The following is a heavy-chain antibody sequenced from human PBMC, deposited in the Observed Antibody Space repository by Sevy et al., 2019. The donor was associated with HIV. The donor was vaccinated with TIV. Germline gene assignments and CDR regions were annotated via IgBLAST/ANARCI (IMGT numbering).Heavy chain of an antibody. CDR1: GFTFSSYA. CDR3: ARATPITMVRGVTKTKTGSLDY. J-gene: IGHJ4*02. D-gene: IGHD3-10*01. V-gene: IGHV3-30-3*01. CDR2: ISYDGSNK. Sequence: GGSLRLSCAASGFTFSSYAMHWVRQAPGKGLEWVAVISYDGSNKYYADSVKGRFTISRDNSKNTLYLQMNSLRAEDTAVYYWARATPITMVRGVTKTKTGSLDYWGQGTLVTVSS.